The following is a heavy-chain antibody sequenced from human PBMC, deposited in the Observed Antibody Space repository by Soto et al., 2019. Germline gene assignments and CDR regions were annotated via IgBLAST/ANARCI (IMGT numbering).Heavy chain of an antibody. V-gene: IGHV3-33*01. CDR2: IWYDGSNK. D-gene: IGHD4-17*01. Sequence: GGSLRLSCAASGFTFSSYGMHWVRQAPGKGLEWVAVIWYDGSNKYYADSVKGRFTISRDNSKNTLYLQMNSLRAEDTAVYYCARVSSYGDYVAGDAFDIWGQGTMVTVSS. CDR1: GFTFSSYG. CDR3: ARVSSYGDYVAGDAFDI. J-gene: IGHJ3*02.